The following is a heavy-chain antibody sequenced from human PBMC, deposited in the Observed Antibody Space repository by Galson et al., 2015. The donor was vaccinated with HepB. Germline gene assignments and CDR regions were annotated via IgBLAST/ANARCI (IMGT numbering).Heavy chain of an antibody. V-gene: IGHV3-15*07. D-gene: IGHD3-3*01. CDR1: GFTFSNAW. CDR2: IKSKTDGGTT. Sequence: SLRLSCAASGFTFSNAWMNWVRQAPGKGLEWVGRIKSKTDGGTTDYAAPVKGRFTISRDDSKNTLYLQMNSLKTEDTAVYYCTAPTYYDFWSGYHDAFDIWGQGTMVTVSS. CDR3: TAPTYYDFWSGYHDAFDI. J-gene: IGHJ3*02.